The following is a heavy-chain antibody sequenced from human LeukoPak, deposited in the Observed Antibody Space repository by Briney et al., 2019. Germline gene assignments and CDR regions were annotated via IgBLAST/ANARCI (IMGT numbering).Heavy chain of an antibody. Sequence: GGSLRLSCEASGFTFNTYAIYWVRQAPGKGLEWVSGICGSGGCTYYADSVKGRFTISRDNSKNTLYLQMNSLRAEDTAVYYCAGRLLEPPPRGGYYYYYMYVWGKGTTVTLSS. V-gene: IGHV3-23*01. CDR1: GFTFNTYA. CDR3: AGRLLEPPPRGGYYYYYMYV. CDR2: ICGSGGCT. J-gene: IGHJ6*03. D-gene: IGHD1-1*01.